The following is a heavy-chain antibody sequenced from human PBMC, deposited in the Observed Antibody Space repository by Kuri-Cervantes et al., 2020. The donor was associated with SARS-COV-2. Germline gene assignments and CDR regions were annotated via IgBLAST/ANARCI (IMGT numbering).Heavy chain of an antibody. J-gene: IGHJ6*02. CDR2: TSSSSSYI. CDR1: GFTFSSYS. CDR3: ARAPDGLDV. V-gene: IGHV3-21*01. D-gene: IGHD1-14*01. Sequence: GGSLRLSCAASGFTFSSYSMNWVRQAPGKGLEWVSSTSSSSSYIYYADSVEGRFTISRDTSRTTLYLQMNSLRAEDTAVYYCARAPDGLDVWGQGTTVTVSS.